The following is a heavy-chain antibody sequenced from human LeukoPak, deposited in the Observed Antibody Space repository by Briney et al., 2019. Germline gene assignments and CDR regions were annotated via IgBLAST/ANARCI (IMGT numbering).Heavy chain of an antibody. V-gene: IGHV3-23*01. CDR3: AKDSSGGLADY. J-gene: IGHJ4*02. Sequence: GGSLRLSCAASGFTFSHYAMSWVRPAPAKGLEWVSAITGSGGYTYYADSVKGRFTISRDNSKSTLYLQMSSLRAEDTALYYCAKDSSGGLADYWGQGTLVTVSS. CDR1: GFTFSHYA. CDR2: ITGSGGYT. D-gene: IGHD3-10*01.